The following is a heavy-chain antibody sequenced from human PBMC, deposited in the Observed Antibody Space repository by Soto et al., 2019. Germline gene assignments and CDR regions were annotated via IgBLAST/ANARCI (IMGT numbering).Heavy chain of an antibody. CDR1: GFTFSSYA. CDR2: ISSSSSTI. J-gene: IGHJ6*02. V-gene: IGHV3-48*04. D-gene: IGHD2-15*01. CDR3: AKVSTTYCSGGSCYYEKKYYYGMDV. Sequence: GGSLRLSCAASGFTFSSYAMHWVRQAPGKGLEWVSYISSSSSTIYYADSVKGRFTISRDNSKNTLYLQMNSLRAEDTAVYYCAKVSTTYCSGGSCYYEKKYYYGMDVWGQGTTVTVSS.